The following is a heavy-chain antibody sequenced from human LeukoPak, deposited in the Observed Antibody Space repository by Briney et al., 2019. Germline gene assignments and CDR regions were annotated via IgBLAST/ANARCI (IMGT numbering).Heavy chain of an antibody. Sequence: PGGSLRLSCAASGFTFSIYAMTWVRQAPGKGLEWVSAISGSGGSTYYADSVKGRFTISRDNSKNMMYLQMNSLRAEDTALYYCAKDQGGGTHGGGYYFDYWGQGILVTVPP. CDR3: AKDQGGGTHGGGYYFDY. J-gene: IGHJ4*02. D-gene: IGHD3-16*01. V-gene: IGHV3-23*01. CDR2: ISGSGGST. CDR1: GFTFSIYA.